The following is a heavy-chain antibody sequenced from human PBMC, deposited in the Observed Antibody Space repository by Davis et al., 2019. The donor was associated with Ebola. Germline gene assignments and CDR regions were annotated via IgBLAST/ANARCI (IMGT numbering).Heavy chain of an antibody. CDR2: IKQDGSEK. CDR3: ARDYGDYAEGYYYYYGMDV. Sequence: GGSLRLSCAASGFTFSSYWMSWVRQAPGKGLEWVANIKQDGSEKYYVDSAKGRFTISRDNSKNTLYLQMNSLRAEDTAVYYCARDYGDYAEGYYYYYGMDVWGQGTTVTASS. D-gene: IGHD4-17*01. CDR1: GFTFSSYW. J-gene: IGHJ6*02. V-gene: IGHV3-7*03.